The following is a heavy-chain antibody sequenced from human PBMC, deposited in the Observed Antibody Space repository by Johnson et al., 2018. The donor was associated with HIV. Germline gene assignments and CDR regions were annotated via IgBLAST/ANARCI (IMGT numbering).Heavy chain of an antibody. CDR1: GFTVSSNY. CDR3: ARGSGSYYSNAFDI. J-gene: IGHJ3*02. V-gene: IGHV3-66*02. Sequence: VQLVESGGGLVQPGGSLRLSCAASGFTVSSNYMSWVRQAPGKGLEWVSVIYSGGSTYDADSVKGRFTISRDNSKNTLYLQMNSLRAEDTALYCCARGSGSYYSNAFDIWGQGTMVTVSS. CDR2: IYSGGST. D-gene: IGHD1-26*01.